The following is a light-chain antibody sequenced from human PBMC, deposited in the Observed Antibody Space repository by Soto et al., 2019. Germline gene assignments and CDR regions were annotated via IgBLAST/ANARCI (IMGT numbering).Light chain of an antibody. V-gene: IGKV1-5*03. J-gene: IGKJ1*01. CDR2: KAS. CDR3: QQYDLYPWT. CDR1: QSISSW. Sequence: DIQMTQSPSTLSASVGDRVTITCRASQSISSWLAWYQQKPGKAPTLLIYKASSLESGVPSRFSGSGSGTEFTLTISSLQPDDFATYYCQQYDLYPWTFGQGTKVEI.